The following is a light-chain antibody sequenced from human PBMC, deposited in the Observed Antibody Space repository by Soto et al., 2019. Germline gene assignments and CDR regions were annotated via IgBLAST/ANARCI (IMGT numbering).Light chain of an antibody. Sequence: DIVMTPSPDSLAVSLGERATINCKSSQSVLYSSNNKNYLAWYQQKPGQPPKLLIYWASTRESGVPDRFSGSGSVTDFTLTISSLQAEDVAVYYCQQYYSTPCTFGQGTKVEIK. J-gene: IGKJ1*01. V-gene: IGKV4-1*01. CDR1: QSVLYSSNNKNY. CDR2: WAS. CDR3: QQYYSTPCT.